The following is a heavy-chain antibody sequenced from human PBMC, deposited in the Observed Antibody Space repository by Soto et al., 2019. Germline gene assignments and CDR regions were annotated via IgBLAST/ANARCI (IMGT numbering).Heavy chain of an antibody. V-gene: IGHV3-30-3*01. CDR1: GFTFSSYA. Sequence: GGSLRLSCAASGFTFSSYAMHWVRQAPGKGLEWVAVISYDGSNKYYADSGKGRFTISRDNSKNTLYLQMNSLRAEDTAVYYCARADYYDSSGYGSPDAFDIWGQGTMVTVSS. D-gene: IGHD3-22*01. CDR2: ISYDGSNK. J-gene: IGHJ3*02. CDR3: ARADYYDSSGYGSPDAFDI.